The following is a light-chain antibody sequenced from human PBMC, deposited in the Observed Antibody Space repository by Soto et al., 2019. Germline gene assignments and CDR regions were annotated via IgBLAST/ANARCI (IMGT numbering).Light chain of an antibody. CDR1: QSVSSY. V-gene: IGKV3-11*01. CDR3: QQRSDWPLT. CDR2: DAS. Sequence: EIVLTQSPATLSLSPGEIATLSCRASQSVSSYLAWYQQTPGKAPRLLIYDASNSATGIPARFSGSGSVTDFTLTISSLEPEYFAVYYCQQRSDWPLTFGGGTKVESK. J-gene: IGKJ4*01.